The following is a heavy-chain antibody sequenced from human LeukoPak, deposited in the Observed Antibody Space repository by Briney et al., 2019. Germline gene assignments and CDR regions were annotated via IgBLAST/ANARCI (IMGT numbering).Heavy chain of an antibody. V-gene: IGHV4-31*03. CDR3: ARGGVTVVTIFDY. CDR1: GGSISSGGYY. D-gene: IGHD2-21*02. CDR2: IYYSGST. Sequence: PSETLSLTCTVSGGSISSGGYYWSWIRQHPGKGLEWIGYIYYSGSTYYNPSLKSRVTISVDTSKNQFSPKLSSVTAADTAVYYCARGGVTVVTIFDYWGQGTLVTVSS. J-gene: IGHJ4*02.